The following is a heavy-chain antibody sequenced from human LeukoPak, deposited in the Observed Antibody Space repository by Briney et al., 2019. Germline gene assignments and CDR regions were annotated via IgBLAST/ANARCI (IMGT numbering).Heavy chain of an antibody. D-gene: IGHD1-7*01. Sequence: TSETLSLTCTVSGASISSYYWSWIRQPPGKGLEWIGYIDYSGSTNYTPSLKSRVTISVDTSKNQFSLKLSSVTAADTALYYCARGTQLELRAYYYGMDVWGQGTTVTVSS. CDR2: IDYSGST. CDR1: GASISSYY. CDR3: ARGTQLELRAYYYGMDV. J-gene: IGHJ6*02. V-gene: IGHV4-59*01.